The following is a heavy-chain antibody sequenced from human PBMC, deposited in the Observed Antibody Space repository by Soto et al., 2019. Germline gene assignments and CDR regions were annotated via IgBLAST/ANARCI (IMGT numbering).Heavy chain of an antibody. Sequence: SETLSLTCTVSGGSFSSYYWSWIRQPPGKGLEWIGYIYYSGSTNYNPSLKSRVTISVDTSKNQFSLKLSSVTAADTAVYYCARDYYGSGSSYYYYYYGMDVWGQGTTVTVSS. CDR2: IYYSGST. J-gene: IGHJ6*02. D-gene: IGHD3-10*01. CDR1: GGSFSSYY. V-gene: IGHV4-59*01. CDR3: ARDYYGSGSSYYYYYYGMDV.